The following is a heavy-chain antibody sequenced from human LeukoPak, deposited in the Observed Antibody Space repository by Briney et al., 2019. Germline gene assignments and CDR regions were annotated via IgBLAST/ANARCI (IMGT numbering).Heavy chain of an antibody. Sequence: GGSLTLSCVASGFSFSSYSMNWVRQAPRKGREWVSYISSSSSSIYYAASVKGRFTISRDNAKNSLYLQMNTLRADDTAVYYCARSIAVAGNYWGQGTLVTVSS. V-gene: IGHV3-48*01. D-gene: IGHD6-19*01. CDR3: ARSIAVAGNY. CDR1: GFSFSSYS. J-gene: IGHJ4*02. CDR2: ISSSSSSI.